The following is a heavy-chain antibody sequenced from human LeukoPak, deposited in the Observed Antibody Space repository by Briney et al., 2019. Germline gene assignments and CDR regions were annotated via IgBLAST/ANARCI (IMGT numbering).Heavy chain of an antibody. CDR2: INHSGST. CDR3: ARGLSSGWYWFDP. D-gene: IGHD6-19*01. Sequence: SETLSLTCAVYGGSFSGYYWSWIRQPPGKGLEWIGEINHSGSTNYNPSLKSRVTTSVDTSKNQFSLKLSSVTAADTAVYYCARGLSSGWYWFDPWGQGTLVTVSS. V-gene: IGHV4-34*01. J-gene: IGHJ5*02. CDR1: GGSFSGYY.